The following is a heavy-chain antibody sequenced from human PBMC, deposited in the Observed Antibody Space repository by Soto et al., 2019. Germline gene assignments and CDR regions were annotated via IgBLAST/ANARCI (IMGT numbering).Heavy chain of an antibody. J-gene: IGHJ6*02. CDR2: INHSGST. V-gene: IGHV4-34*01. Sequence: QVQLQQWGAGLLKPSETLSLTCAVYGGSFSGYYWSWIRQPPGKGLEWIREINHSGSTNYNPSLKSRVTISVDTSKNQVSLKLSSVTAADTAVYYCARVSGIYYYGMDVWGQGTTVTVSS. CDR3: ARVSGIYYYGMDV. CDR1: GGSFSGYY. D-gene: IGHD3-10*01.